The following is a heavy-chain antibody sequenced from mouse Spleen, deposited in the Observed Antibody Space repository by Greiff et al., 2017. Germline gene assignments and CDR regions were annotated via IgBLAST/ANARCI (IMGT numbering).Heavy chain of an antibody. V-gene: IGHV1-15*01. Sequence: VQLQQSGAELVRPGASVTLSCKASGYTFTDYEMHWVKQTPVHGLEWIGAIDPETGGTAYNQKFKGKAILTADKSSSTAYMELRSLTSEDSAVYYCTREPRLPYYFDYWGQGTTLTVSS. D-gene: IGHD6-5*01. J-gene: IGHJ2*01. CDR1: GYTFTDYE. CDR2: IDPETGGT. CDR3: TREPRLPYYFDY.